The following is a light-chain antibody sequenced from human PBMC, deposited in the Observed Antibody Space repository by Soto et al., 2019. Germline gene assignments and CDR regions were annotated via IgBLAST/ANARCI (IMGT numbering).Light chain of an antibody. CDR1: SGHINYA. CDR3: QTWGTGIWV. J-gene: IGLJ3*02. Sequence: QAVLTQSPSASASLGASVKLTCTLSSGHINYAIAWHQQQPEKGPRYLMKLNSDGSLSKGDGIPDRFSGSSSGAERYLTISSLQSEDEADYYCQTWGTGIWVFGGGTKLTVL. V-gene: IGLV4-69*01. CDR2: LNSDGSL.